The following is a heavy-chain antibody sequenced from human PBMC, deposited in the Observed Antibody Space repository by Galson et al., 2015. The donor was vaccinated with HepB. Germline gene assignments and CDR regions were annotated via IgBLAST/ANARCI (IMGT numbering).Heavy chain of an antibody. CDR1: GCTFSSDS. J-gene: IGHJ3*02. D-gene: IGHD3-3*01. CDR2: ISSSSSTI. V-gene: IGHV3-48*01. CDR3: ARDVYYDFWSGYYDAFVI. Sequence: SLRLSCAASGCTFSSDSMNWVRQAPGKGLEWGSYISSSSSTIYYADSVKGRFTISRDNAKNSLYLQMNSLRAEDTAVYYCARDVYYDFWSGYYDAFVIWGKGTMVTVSS.